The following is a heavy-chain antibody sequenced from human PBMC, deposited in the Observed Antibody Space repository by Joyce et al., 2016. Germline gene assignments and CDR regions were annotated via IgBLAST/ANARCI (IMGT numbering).Heavy chain of an antibody. CDR2: LSSDGSDS. CDR1: GFTFRTYG. CDR3: FGDSTGYYPFVF. D-gene: IGHD3-22*01. V-gene: IGHV3-30*03. J-gene: IGHJ4*01. Sequence: QVQLVESGGGVVQPGGSLRLSCAASGFTFRTYGLHWVRQAPGEGLGWVAVLSSDGSDSYYIDSVKGRFTIARDNSKTTLYLQMNSLRAEDTAVYYCFGDSTGYYPFVFWGQGTLVSVYS.